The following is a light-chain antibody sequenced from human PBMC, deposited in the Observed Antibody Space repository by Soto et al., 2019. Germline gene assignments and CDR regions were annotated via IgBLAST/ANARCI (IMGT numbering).Light chain of an antibody. J-gene: IGKJ5*01. Sequence: IQLTQSPSSLYASVGDRVTITCRASQSISSYLAWYPQKPGKAPKLLIYAASTLQSVVPSRFSGSGSGTDFTLTISSLQPEDCATYYCQQLNSYPLGFGKGTRLEIK. CDR1: QSISSY. CDR3: QQLNSYPLG. CDR2: AAS. V-gene: IGKV1-9*01.